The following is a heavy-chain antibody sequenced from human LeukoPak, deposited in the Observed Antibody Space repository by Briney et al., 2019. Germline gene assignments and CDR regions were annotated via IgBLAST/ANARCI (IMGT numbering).Heavy chain of an antibody. CDR1: GYTFTGYY. Sequence: ASVKVSCKASGYTFTGYYMHWVRQAPGQGLEWMGWINPNSGGTNYAQKFQGRVTMTRDTSISTAYMELSRLRSDDTAVYYCARDLFVGYYYYMDVWGQGTTVTVSS. V-gene: IGHV1-2*02. CDR3: ARDLFVGYYYYMDV. D-gene: IGHD1-26*01. J-gene: IGHJ6*03. CDR2: INPNSGGT.